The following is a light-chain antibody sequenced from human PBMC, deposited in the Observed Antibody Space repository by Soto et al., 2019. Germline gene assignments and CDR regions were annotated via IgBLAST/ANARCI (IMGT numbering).Light chain of an antibody. V-gene: IGKV1-9*01. CDR1: QGISNY. J-gene: IGKJ1*01. CDR2: SAS. Sequence: DIQLTQSPSFLPASVGDRVTITCRASQGISNYLAWYQQKPGKAPNLLIYSASTLHTGVPSSFSGSGSGTDFTLTISGLQPEDFATYYCQQLTSSPPWTFGQGTKVEIK. CDR3: QQLTSSPPWT.